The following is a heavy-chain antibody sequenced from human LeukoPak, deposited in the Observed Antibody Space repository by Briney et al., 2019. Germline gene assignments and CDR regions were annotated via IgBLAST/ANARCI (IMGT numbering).Heavy chain of an antibody. CDR2: INQDGSDK. Sequence: GGSLRLSCVASGFTFSAYWMTWVRQAPGKGLEWVANINQDGSDKYYVDSVKGRFTISRDNAKNSAYLQMKSLGAEDAAVYYCARGYPNDYWGQGTVVTVSA. V-gene: IGHV3-7*01. CDR1: GFTFSAYW. J-gene: IGHJ4*02. CDR3: ARGYPNDY. D-gene: IGHD2-2*02.